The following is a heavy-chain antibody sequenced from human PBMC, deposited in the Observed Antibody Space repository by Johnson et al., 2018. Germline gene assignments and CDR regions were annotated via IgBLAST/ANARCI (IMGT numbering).Heavy chain of an antibody. CDR2: IQQAESEK. D-gene: IGHD3-3*01. CDR1: GFTFSRYW. J-gene: IGHJ3*02. CDR3: ARDGVVQSFSNDALDI. Sequence: EVQLVETGGGLVQPGGSLRLSCAASGFTFSRYWMSWVRQAPGKGLEWVANIQQAESEKYYVDSVKGRFTISRDNAKNSLYLQMNRLSAKDPAVYYCARDGVVQSFSNDALDIWGQGTMVTVSS. V-gene: IGHV3-7*01.